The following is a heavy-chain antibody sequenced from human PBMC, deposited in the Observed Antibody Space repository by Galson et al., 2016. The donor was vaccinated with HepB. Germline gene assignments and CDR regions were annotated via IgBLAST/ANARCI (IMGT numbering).Heavy chain of an antibody. D-gene: IGHD6-13*01. Sequence: SLRLSCAASGFTFSSYWMTWVRQAPGKGLEWVANINQDGSVEKYADSVRGRFTVFKDNAKNSVYLQLNSLSADDTAMFYCARIAADGSTFDYWGQGTLVTVSS. J-gene: IGHJ4*02. CDR1: GFTFSSYW. CDR3: ARIAADGSTFDY. CDR2: INQDGSVE. V-gene: IGHV3-7*03.